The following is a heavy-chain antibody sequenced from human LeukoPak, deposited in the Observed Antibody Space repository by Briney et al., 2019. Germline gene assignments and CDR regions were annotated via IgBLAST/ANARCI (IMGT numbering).Heavy chain of an antibody. CDR1: GFTFSSYC. CDR3: AKDGSPKHVDFDY. D-gene: IGHD3-10*01. J-gene: IGHJ4*02. Sequence: GGSLRLSCAASGFTFSSYCMHWVRQAPGKGLEWVAFIRYDGSNKYYADSVKGRFTISRDNSKNTLYLQMNSLRAEDTAVYYCAKDGSPKHVDFDYWGQGTLVTVS. CDR2: IRYDGSNK. V-gene: IGHV3-30*02.